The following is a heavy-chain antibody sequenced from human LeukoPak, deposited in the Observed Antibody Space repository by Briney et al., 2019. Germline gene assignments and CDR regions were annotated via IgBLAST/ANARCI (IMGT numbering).Heavy chain of an antibody. D-gene: IGHD1-26*01. Sequence: GGSLRLSCAASGFTFSSYAMHWVRQAPGKGLESVAVISYDGSNKYYADSVKGRFTISRDNYKNTRNLQMNSLRAEDTAVYYCARGEGVPNWFDPWGQGTLASVSS. V-gene: IGHV3-30-3*01. CDR3: ARGEGVPNWFDP. CDR1: GFTFSSYA. J-gene: IGHJ5*02. CDR2: ISYDGSNK.